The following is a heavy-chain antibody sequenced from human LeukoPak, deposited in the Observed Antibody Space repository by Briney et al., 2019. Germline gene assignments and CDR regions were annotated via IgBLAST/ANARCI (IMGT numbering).Heavy chain of an antibody. Sequence: GGSLRLSCAASGFTFNTYVMSWARQAPGKGLEWVSGISTSGDSTYYVDSVKGRFTISRDNSKNTLYLQMNSLRAEDTAVYYCAKDTPYYYDSSGYRGGWGQGTLVTVSS. CDR3: AKDTPYYYDSSGYRGG. J-gene: IGHJ4*02. D-gene: IGHD3-22*01. CDR1: GFTFNTYV. CDR2: ISTSGDST. V-gene: IGHV3-23*01.